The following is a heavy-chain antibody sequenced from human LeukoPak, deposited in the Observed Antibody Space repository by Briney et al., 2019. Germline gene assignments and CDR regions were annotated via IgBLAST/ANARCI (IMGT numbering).Heavy chain of an antibody. V-gene: IGHV3-53*01. D-gene: IGHD2-2*02. J-gene: IGHJ3*02. CDR3: ARGGVGSTTSCYTCRAFDI. Sequence: GGSLILSCAASGFTVSSNYMSWVRQAPGKGLEWVSVIYSGGSTYYADSVKGRFTISRDNSKNSLYLQMNSLRAEDTAVYYCARGGVGSTTSCYTCRAFDIWGQGTMVTVSS. CDR2: IYSGGST. CDR1: GFTVSSNY.